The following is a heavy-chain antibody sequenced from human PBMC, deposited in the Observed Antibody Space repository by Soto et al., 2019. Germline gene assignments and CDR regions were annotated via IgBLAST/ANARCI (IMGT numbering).Heavy chain of an antibody. Sequence: SETLSLTCTVSGGSISGYYWNWIRQPPGKGLEYIGHIYYIGTTSYNPSLKSRATISVDTSKNQFSLKLTSVTAADTAVYFCARSGSNYGANAFDIWDHWTMVTVSS. CDR1: GGSISGYY. D-gene: IGHD5-18*01. CDR2: IYYIGTT. J-gene: IGHJ3*02. V-gene: IGHV4-59*01. CDR3: ARSGSNYGANAFDI.